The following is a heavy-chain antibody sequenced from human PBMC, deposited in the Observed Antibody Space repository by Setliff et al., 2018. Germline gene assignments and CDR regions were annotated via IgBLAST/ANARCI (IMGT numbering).Heavy chain of an antibody. CDR2: IYDSGST. J-gene: IGHJ5*02. D-gene: IGHD3-3*01. CDR3: ARAPQYSNFWYALSWFDP. Sequence: SETLSLTCTVSGGSISNYYWSWIRQPPGKGLEWIGYIYDSGSTNYNPSLKSRVTISVDTSKNQFSLKLTSVTAADTAVYYCARAPQYSNFWYALSWFDPWGQGTLVTVSS. CDR1: GGSISNYY. V-gene: IGHV4-59*12.